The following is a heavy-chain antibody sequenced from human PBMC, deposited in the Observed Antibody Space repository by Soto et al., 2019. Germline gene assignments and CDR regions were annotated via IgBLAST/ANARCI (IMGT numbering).Heavy chain of an antibody. CDR1: GFTSSSYA. D-gene: IGHD2-15*01. J-gene: IGHJ6*02. CDR2: ISYDGSNK. Sequence: QVQLVESGGGVVQPGRSLRLSCAASGFTSSSYAMHWVRQAPGKGLEWVAVISYDGSNKYYADSVKGRFTISRDNSKNTLYLQMNSLRAEDTAVYYCARAGCDGGSCYTLVGLRYGMDVWGQGTTVTVSS. V-gene: IGHV3-30-3*01. CDR3: ARAGCDGGSCYTLVGLRYGMDV.